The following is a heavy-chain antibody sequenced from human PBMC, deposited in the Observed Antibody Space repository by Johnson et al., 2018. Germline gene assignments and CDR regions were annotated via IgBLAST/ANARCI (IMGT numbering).Heavy chain of an antibody. V-gene: IGHV3-30-3*01. J-gene: IGHJ6*03. CDR1: GFTFSSYA. Sequence: QVQLVESGGGVVLPGRSLRLSCAASGFTFSSYAMHWVRQAPGTGLEWVAVIAYDGSKRYYADSVKGRFTVSRDNSKNTLYLRRNSLRAEDTAIYYCGGDYDYYFYRDVWGTGTTVTVSS. D-gene: IGHD2-21*02. CDR3: GGDYDYYFYRDV. CDR2: IAYDGSKR.